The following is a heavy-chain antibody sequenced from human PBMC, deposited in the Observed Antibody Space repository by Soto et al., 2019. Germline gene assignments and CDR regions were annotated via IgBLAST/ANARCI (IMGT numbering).Heavy chain of an antibody. V-gene: IGHV4-59*12. CDR1: GGSISRYY. D-gene: IGHD6-13*01. Sequence: QVQLQESGPGLVKPSETLSLTCTASGGSISRYYWSWIRQPPGKGLEWIGYIYFSGGTNYNPSLKSRVTISVDTSKNQFSLKLSSVTAADTAVYYCARESRSWYGSIWDYWGQGTLVTVSS. J-gene: IGHJ4*02. CDR3: ARESRSWYGSIWDY. CDR2: IYFSGGT.